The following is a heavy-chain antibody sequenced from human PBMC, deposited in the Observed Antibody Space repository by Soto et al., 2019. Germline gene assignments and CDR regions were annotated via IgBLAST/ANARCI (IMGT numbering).Heavy chain of an antibody. CDR3: ARVGGLYYFDY. V-gene: IGHV3-30-3*01. CDR1: GFTVSSYA. J-gene: IGHJ4*02. CDR2: ISYDGSNK. D-gene: IGHD3-16*01. Sequence: QVQRVESGGGVVQRGRSLRLSCAASGFTVSSYAMQWVRQAPGKGLKWVAGISYDGSNKYYAASVKGRFTSSRDNSQNALYLQMTSLSAEDTAVYYWARVGGLYYFDYWRQGTLVTVSS.